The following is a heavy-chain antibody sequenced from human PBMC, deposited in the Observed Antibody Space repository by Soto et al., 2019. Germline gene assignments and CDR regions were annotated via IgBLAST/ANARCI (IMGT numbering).Heavy chain of an antibody. Sequence: GGSLRLSCAASGFTFSNAWMNWVRQAPGKGLEWVGRIKTKTGGRTKDYAATVKGRFTISRDDSKNTLYLQMNSLKTEDTAVYYCTTAVLEANWFDPWGQGTLVTVSS. CDR1: GFTFSNAW. D-gene: IGHD1-1*01. J-gene: IGHJ5*02. CDR2: IKTKTGGRTK. V-gene: IGHV3-15*07. CDR3: TTAVLEANWFDP.